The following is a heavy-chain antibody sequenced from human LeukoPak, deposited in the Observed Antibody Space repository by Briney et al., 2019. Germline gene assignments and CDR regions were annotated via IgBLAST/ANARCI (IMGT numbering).Heavy chain of an antibody. CDR2: ISSSSSYI. J-gene: IGHJ4*02. V-gene: IGHV3-21*01. D-gene: IGHD3-22*01. Sequence: GGSLRLSCAASGFTFSSYSMNWVRQAPGKGLEWVSSISSSSSYIYYADSVKGRFTISRDNAKNSLYLQMNSLRAEDTAVYYCATDLSSYYYDSSGYNRYYFDYWGQGTLVTASS. CDR1: GFTFSSYS. CDR3: ATDLSSYYYDSSGYNRYYFDY.